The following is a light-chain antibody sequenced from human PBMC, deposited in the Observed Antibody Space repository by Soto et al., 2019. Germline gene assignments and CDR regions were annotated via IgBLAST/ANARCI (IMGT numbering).Light chain of an antibody. CDR2: DAY. Sequence: EIVLTQSPATLSLSPGDTATLSCRAIQSVSTWLTWYQQKPGQAPRLLIYDAYNRATGIPARFSGSGSGTDFTLTISSLEPEDFAVYYCQQRSNWITFGQGTRLEIE. J-gene: IGKJ5*01. V-gene: IGKV3-11*01. CDR1: QSVSTW. CDR3: QQRSNWIT.